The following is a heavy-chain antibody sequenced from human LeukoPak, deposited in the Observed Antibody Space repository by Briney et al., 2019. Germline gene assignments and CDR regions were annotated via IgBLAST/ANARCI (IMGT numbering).Heavy chain of an antibody. CDR2: ISGSGGST. Sequence: GGSLRLSCAASGFTFSSYAMSWVRQAPGKGLEWVSAISGSGGSTYYADSVKGRFTISRDNSKNTLYLQMNSLRAEDTAVYYCALSSTVTYYFDYWGQGTLVTVSS. V-gene: IGHV3-23*01. CDR3: ALSSTVTYYFDY. J-gene: IGHJ4*02. CDR1: GFTFSSYA. D-gene: IGHD4-11*01.